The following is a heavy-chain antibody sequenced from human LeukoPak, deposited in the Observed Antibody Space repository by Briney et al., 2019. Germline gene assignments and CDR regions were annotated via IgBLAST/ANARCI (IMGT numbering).Heavy chain of an antibody. CDR3: ARLDYVRWFDP. CDR2: ISDIGSI. Sequence: SETLSLTCTVSGGSISSYYWSWIRQPPGKGLEWIAYISDIGSINYNPSLRSRVTISVDTSKNQFSLKLSSVTAADTAVYYCARLDYVRWFDPWGQGTLVTVSS. V-gene: IGHV4-59*08. CDR1: GGSISSYY. J-gene: IGHJ5*02. D-gene: IGHD3-10*02.